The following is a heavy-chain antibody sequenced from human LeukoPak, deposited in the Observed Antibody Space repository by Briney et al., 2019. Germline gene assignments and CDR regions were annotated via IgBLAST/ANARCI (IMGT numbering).Heavy chain of an antibody. CDR1: GFTFSSYA. Sequence: GGSLRLSCAASGFTFSSYAMSWVRQAPGKGLEWVSAISGSGGSTYYADSVKGRFTISRDNSKNTLYLQMNSLRAEDTAVYYCAKDLEQWLVSGVHDYWGQGTLVTVSS. D-gene: IGHD6-19*01. CDR2: ISGSGGST. V-gene: IGHV3-23*01. CDR3: AKDLEQWLVSGVHDY. J-gene: IGHJ4*02.